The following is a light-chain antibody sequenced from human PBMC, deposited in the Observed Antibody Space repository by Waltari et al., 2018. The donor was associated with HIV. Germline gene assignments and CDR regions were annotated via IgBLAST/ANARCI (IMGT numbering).Light chain of an antibody. CDR2: WAA. CDR3: QQYYLVPYT. J-gene: IGKJ2*01. Sequence: DIVMIQSPDPLAVSLAERATINCKSSQSVFLKSNNKNYLAWYQQRPGHRPKLLIYWAATRQSGVPDRVSGSGSGTDFSLTISSLQAEDVAVYYCQQYYLVPYTFGQGTKLEIK. V-gene: IGKV4-1*01. CDR1: QSVFLKSNNKNY.